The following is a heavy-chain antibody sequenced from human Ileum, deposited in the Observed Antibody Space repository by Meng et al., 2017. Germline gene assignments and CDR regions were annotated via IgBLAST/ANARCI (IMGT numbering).Heavy chain of an antibody. J-gene: IGHJ4*02. CDR3: ARDLAGLGGY. CDR1: GYTFSDYF. Sequence: QVQLVQSGGEVKKPGASVTVSCKTFGYTFSDYFMYWVRQAPGQGLEWMGWIDPRTGDTRYTQKLQGRVTMTRDTSISTVYMEVTNLRDDDTAVYYCARDLAGLGGYWGQGTLVTVSS. V-gene: IGHV1-2*02. CDR2: IDPRTGDT. D-gene: IGHD6-19*01.